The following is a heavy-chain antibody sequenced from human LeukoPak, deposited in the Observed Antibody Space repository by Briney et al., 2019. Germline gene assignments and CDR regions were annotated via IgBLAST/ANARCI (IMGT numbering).Heavy chain of an antibody. V-gene: IGHV3-74*01. D-gene: IGHD4-17*01. CDR2: INSDGSST. CDR3: AKDVGRRTTVVNWFDP. CDR1: GFTLSPYW. Sequence: GGSLRLSCSASGFTLSPYWMHWVRQAPGKGLVWVSRINSDGSSTTYADSVKGRFTISRDNTKNTVYLQMNSLRAEDTAVYYCAKDVGRRTTVVNWFDPWGQGTLVTVSS. J-gene: IGHJ5*02.